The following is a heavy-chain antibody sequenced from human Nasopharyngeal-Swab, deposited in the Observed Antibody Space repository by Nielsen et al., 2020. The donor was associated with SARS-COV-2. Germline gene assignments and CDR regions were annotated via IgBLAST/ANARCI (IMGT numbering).Heavy chain of an antibody. D-gene: IGHD2-21*02. V-gene: IGHV1-2*04. CDR2: INPNSGGT. CDR3: ARSHIAVVTDAFDI. J-gene: IGHJ3*02. Sequence: ASVKVSCKASGYTFTGYYMHWVRQAPGQGLEWMGWINPNSGGTNYAQKFQGWVTMTRDTSISTAYMELSRLRSDDTAVYYCARSHIAVVTDAFDIWGQGTMVTVSS. CDR1: GYTFTGYY.